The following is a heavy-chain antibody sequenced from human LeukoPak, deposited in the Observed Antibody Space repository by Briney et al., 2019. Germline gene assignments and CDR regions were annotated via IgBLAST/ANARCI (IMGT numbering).Heavy chain of an antibody. D-gene: IGHD5-12*01. CDR3: ARDRGPYSGYDSYYFDY. Sequence: PSETLSLTCTVSGDSINSNNYYWGWIRQPPGKGLEWIGSIYDSGSTYYNPSLKSRVTISVDTSKNQFSLRLSSVTAADTAVYYCARDRGPYSGYDSYYFDYWGQGTLVTVSS. CDR1: GDSINSNNYY. J-gene: IGHJ4*02. CDR2: IYDSGST. V-gene: IGHV4-39*07.